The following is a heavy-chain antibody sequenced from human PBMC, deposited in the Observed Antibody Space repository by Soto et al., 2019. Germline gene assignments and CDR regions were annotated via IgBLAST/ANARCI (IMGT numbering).Heavy chain of an antibody. J-gene: IGHJ5*02. CDR3: ARDPRQWLVRNWFDP. CDR2: ISAYNGKT. Sequence: ASVKVSCKTSGYTFIKYGISWVRQAPGQGLEWMGWISAYNGKTEYAQKFQGRVTMTTDTSTSTAYMELGSLRSDDTAFYYCARDPRQWLVRNWFDPWGRGTLVTVSS. CDR1: GYTFIKYG. D-gene: IGHD6-19*01. V-gene: IGHV1-18*01.